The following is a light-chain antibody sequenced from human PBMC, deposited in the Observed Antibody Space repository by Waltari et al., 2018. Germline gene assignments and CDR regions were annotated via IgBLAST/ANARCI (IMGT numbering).Light chain of an antibody. V-gene: IGLV4-60*03. CDR1: SGHSSYI. CDR2: LEGSGSY. Sequence: QPVLTQSSSASASLGSSVKLTCTLSSGHSSYIIAWHQQQPGKAPRYLMKLEGSGSYNKWSGVPDRFSGSSSGADRYLTISNLQSEDEADYYCETWDSNLWVFGGGTKLTVL. J-gene: IGLJ3*02. CDR3: ETWDSNLWV.